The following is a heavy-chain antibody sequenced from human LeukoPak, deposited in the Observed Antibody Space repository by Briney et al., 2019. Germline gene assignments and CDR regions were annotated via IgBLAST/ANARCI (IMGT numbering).Heavy chain of an antibody. D-gene: IGHD2-8*01. CDR3: ARVLRRMDYMDV. J-gene: IGHJ6*03. CDR2: MNPNSGNT. CDR1: GYTFTSYD. V-gene: IGHV1-8*03. Sequence: ASVTVSCKASGYTFTSYDNNWVRQAPAQGLEGMGWMNPNSGNTGYAQKFQGRVTITRNTSISTAYMELSSLRSEDTAVYYCARVLRRMDYMDVWGKGTTVTVSS.